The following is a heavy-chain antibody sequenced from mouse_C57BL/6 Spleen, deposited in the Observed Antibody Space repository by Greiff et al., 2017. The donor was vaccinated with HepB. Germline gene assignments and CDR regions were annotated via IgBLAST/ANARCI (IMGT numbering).Heavy chain of an antibody. J-gene: IGHJ3*01. Sequence: EVMLVESGEGLVKPGGSLKLSCAASGFTFSSYAMSWVRQTPEKRLEWVAYISSGGDYIYYADTVKGRFTISRDNARNTLYLQMSSLKSEDTAMYYCTRDYYGSSEFAYWGQGTLVTVSA. CDR2: ISSGGDYI. D-gene: IGHD1-1*01. CDR1: GFTFSSYA. V-gene: IGHV5-9-1*02. CDR3: TRDYYGSSEFAY.